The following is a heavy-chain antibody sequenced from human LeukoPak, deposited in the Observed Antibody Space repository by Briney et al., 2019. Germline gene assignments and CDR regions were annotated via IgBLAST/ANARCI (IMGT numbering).Heavy chain of an antibody. J-gene: IGHJ3*02. D-gene: IGHD1-20*01. CDR3: ARDLLTAPFDAFDI. V-gene: IGHV3-11*01. Sequence: PGGSLRLSCAASGFTFSDYYMSWIRQAPGKGLEWVSYISSSGSTIYYADSVKGRFTISRDNAKNSLYLQMNSLRAEDTAVYYSARDLLTAPFDAFDIWGQGTMVTVSS. CDR2: ISSSGSTI. CDR1: GFTFSDYY.